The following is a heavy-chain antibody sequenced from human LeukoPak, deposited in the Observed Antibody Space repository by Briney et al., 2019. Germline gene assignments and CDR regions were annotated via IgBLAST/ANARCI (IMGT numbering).Heavy chain of an antibody. J-gene: IGHJ5*02. Sequence: SETLSLTCTVSGGSISSGGYYWSWIRQHPGKGLEWIGYIYYSGSTYYNPSLKSRVTISVDTSKNQFSLKLSSVTAADTAVYYCARMYSGWYNWFDPWGQGTLVTVSS. CDR3: ARMYSGWYNWFDP. V-gene: IGHV4-31*03. CDR2: IYYSGST. D-gene: IGHD6-19*01. CDR1: GGSISSGGYY.